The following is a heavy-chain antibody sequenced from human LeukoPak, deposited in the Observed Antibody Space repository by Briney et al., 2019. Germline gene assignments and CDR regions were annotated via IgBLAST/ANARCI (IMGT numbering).Heavy chain of an antibody. Sequence: SETLSLTCTVSGDSISKSSYYWGFIRQSPGKGLEWIGNIYYSGTTYYSPSLSSRVTISVDTSKNQFSLKLNSMTAADTAVYYCATTYCGGDCYPAWWGQGTLVTVSS. V-gene: IGHV4-39*01. D-gene: IGHD2-21*02. CDR2: IYYSGTT. CDR1: GDSISKSSYY. CDR3: ATTYCGGDCYPAW. J-gene: IGHJ4*02.